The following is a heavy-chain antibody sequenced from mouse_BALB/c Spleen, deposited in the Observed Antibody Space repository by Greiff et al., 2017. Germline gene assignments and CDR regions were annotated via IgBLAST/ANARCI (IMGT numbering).Heavy chain of an antibody. V-gene: IGHV5-6-5*01. D-gene: IGHD2-14*01. CDR1: GFTFSSYA. CDR2: ISSGGST. J-gene: IGHJ3*01. CDR3: ARAGRYDDGFAY. Sequence: EVKLVESGGGLVKPGGSLKLSCAASGFTFSSYAMSWVRQTPEKRLEWVASISSGGSTYYPDSVKGRFTISRDNARNILYLQMSSLRSEDTAMYYCARAGRYDDGFAYWGQGTLVTVSA.